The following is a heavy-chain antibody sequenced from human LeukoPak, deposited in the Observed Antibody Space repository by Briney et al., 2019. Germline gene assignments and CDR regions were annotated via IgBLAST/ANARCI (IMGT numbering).Heavy chain of an antibody. CDR3: ASERGSYSSSSRPFDY. J-gene: IGHJ4*02. V-gene: IGHV3-30*03. CDR2: ISHDGSNK. Sequence: GGSLRLSCAASGFTFSSYGMHWVRQAPGKGLEWVAVISHDGSNKYYADSVKGRFTISRDNSKNTLYLQMNSLRAEDTAVYYCASERGSYSSSSRPFDYWGQGTLVTGSS. CDR1: GFTFSSYG. D-gene: IGHD6-6*01.